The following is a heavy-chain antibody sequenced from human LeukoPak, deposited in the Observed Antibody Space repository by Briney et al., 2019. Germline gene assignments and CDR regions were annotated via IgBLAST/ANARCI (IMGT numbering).Heavy chain of an antibody. V-gene: IGHV3-23*01. D-gene: IGHD2-2*01. J-gene: IGHJ4*02. CDR3: AKSTGYCSSTSCYYFDY. CDR2: ISGSGGST. CDR1: GWTCRSYA. Sequence: GLSLRLCCGASGWTCRSYAMSWVRQAPGKGLEWVSAISGSGGSTYYAESVKGRFTISRDNSKNTLYLQMNSLRAEDTAVYYCAKSTGYCSSTSCYYFDYWGQGTLVTVSS.